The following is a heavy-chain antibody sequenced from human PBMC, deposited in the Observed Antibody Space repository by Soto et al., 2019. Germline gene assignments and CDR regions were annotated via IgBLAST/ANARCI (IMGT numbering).Heavy chain of an antibody. J-gene: IGHJ4*02. Sequence: GGSLRLSCVASGFTFSSSAMCWVRQAPGKGLEWLSLISAGGDRTYYAIPVQGRFTISRDNSKNTLHLQVNSLGAEDTAVYYCATQDFRGTTGTTWGQGTLVTVSS. D-gene: IGHD1-1*01. CDR1: GFTFSSSA. V-gene: IGHV3-23*01. CDR3: ATQDFRGTTGTT. CDR2: ISAGGDRT.